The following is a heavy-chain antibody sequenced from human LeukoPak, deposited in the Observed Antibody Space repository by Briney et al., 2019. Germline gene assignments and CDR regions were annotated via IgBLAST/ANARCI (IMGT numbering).Heavy chain of an antibody. J-gene: IGHJ4*02. D-gene: IGHD3-10*01. Sequence: SETLSLTCAVYGRSFSGYYWSWIRQPPGKGLKCIGEINHSGSTNYNPSLKSRVTISVDTSKNQFSLKLSSVTAADTAVYYCARKGTMVRGVDYWGQGTLVTVSS. CDR2: INHSGST. CDR3: ARKGTMVRGVDY. V-gene: IGHV4-34*01. CDR1: GRSFSGYY.